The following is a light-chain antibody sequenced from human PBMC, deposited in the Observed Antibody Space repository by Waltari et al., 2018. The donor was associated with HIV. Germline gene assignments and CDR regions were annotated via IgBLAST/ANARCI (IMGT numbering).Light chain of an antibody. CDR1: SSDVGGYKY. J-gene: IGLJ2*01. Sequence: QSALTQPPSASGSPGQSVTISCTGISSDVGGYKYASWYQPHPGKAPKLMIYEDNRRPSGVPDRFSGSKSGNTASLTVSGLQADDEADYYCSSYAGTNRLFGGGTKLTVL. CDR3: SSYAGTNRL. V-gene: IGLV2-8*01. CDR2: EDN.